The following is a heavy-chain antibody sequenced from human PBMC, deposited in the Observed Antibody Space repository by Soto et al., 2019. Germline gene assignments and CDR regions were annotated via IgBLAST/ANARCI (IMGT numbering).Heavy chain of an antibody. Sequence: PSQTLSLTCAISGDSVPSNGAAWNWIRQSPSRGLEWLGRTYYRSKWYNDYAVSVKSRITINPDTSKNQFSLQLNSVTPEDTAVYYCARGGVPAAFYYYYGMDVWGQGTTVTDSS. J-gene: IGHJ6*02. CDR3: ARGGVPAAFYYYYGMDV. CDR2: TYYRSKWYN. V-gene: IGHV6-1*01. CDR1: GDSVPSNGAA. D-gene: IGHD2-2*01.